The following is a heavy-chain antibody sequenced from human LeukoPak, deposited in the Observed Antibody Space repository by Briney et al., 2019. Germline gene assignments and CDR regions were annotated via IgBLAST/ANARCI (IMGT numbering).Heavy chain of an antibody. CDR3: ARDYAVGESFDI. CDR1: GFTFSSYW. J-gene: IGHJ3*02. Sequence: PGGSLRLSCAASGFTFSSYWMHWVRQAPGEGLVWVARITSDGSSTSHADSVKGRFTISRDNAKNTLYLQMNSLRAEDTAEYYCARDYAVGESFDIWGQGTLVTVSS. CDR2: ITSDGSST. V-gene: IGHV3-74*01. D-gene: IGHD3-16*01.